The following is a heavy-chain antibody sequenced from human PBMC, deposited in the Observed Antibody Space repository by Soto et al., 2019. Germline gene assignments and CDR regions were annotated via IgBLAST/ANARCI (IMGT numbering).Heavy chain of an antibody. V-gene: IGHV4-34*01. J-gene: IGHJ6*02. CDR3: LSLGDSPGSGSYDRTYYYHGPDF. CDR2: INHSGST. CDR1: GGSFSGYY. D-gene: IGHD3-10*01. Sequence: PSETVSLTCSVYGGSFSGYYWSWIRQPPGKGLEWIGEINHSGSTNYNPSLKSRVTISVDTSKNQFSLNLSSVTAADTAVYYSLSLGDSPGSGSYDRTYYYHGPDFGGQGTTV.